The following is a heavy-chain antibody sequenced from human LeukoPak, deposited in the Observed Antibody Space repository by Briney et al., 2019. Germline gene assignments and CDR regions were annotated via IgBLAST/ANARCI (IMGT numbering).Heavy chain of an antibody. Sequence: SQTLSLTCTVSGGSISSGGYYWSWIRQPPGKGLEWIGEINHSGSTNYNPSLKSRVTIPVDTSKNQFSLKLSSVTAADTAVYYCARWTRGYCSSTSCRPSRYYYYGMDVWGQGTTVTVSS. CDR1: GGSISSGGYY. D-gene: IGHD2-2*01. CDR3: ARWTRGYCSSTSCRPSRYYYYGMDV. V-gene: IGHV4-30-2*01. J-gene: IGHJ6*02. CDR2: INHSGST.